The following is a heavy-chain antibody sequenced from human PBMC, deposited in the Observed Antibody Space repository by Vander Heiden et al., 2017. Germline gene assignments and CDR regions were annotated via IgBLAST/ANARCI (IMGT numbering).Heavy chain of an antibody. CDR3: GRSDSSSWHVTFDY. Sequence: QITLKESAPTLLKPTQTLTLTCTFSGFPLSTSGVGVGWIRQPPGKALEWIDLIYWNDDKRYSTSLKSRLTITKDTSKNQVVLTMTNMDPVDTATYCCGRSDSSSWHVTFDYWGQGTLVTVSS. CDR1: GFPLSTSGVG. V-gene: IGHV2-5*01. CDR2: IYWNDDK. D-gene: IGHD6-13*01. J-gene: IGHJ4*02.